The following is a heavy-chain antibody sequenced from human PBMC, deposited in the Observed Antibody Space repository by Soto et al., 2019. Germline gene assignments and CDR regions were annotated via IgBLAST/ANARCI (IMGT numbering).Heavy chain of an antibody. D-gene: IGHD5-18*01. V-gene: IGHV3-30*18. CDR1: GFTFSSYG. CDR3: AKEGPGYSYGPFDY. J-gene: IGHJ4*02. Sequence: QVQLVESGGGVVQPGRSLRLSCAASGFTFSSYGMHWVRQAPGKGLEWVAVISYDGSNKYYADSVKGRFTISRDKSKNTLFLQMNSLRAEDTAVYYCAKEGPGYSYGPFDYWGQGTLVTVSS. CDR2: ISYDGSNK.